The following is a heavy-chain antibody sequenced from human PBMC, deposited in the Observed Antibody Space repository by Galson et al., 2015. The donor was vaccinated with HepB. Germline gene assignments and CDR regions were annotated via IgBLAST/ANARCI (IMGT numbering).Heavy chain of an antibody. CDR3: ARGGDGYGDLLYYLHY. D-gene: IGHD4-17*01. CDR2: IISMFGTP. J-gene: IGHJ4*02. Sequence: SVKVSCKASGGTFRNYAISWVRQAPGQGPEWMGGIISMFGTPNYALKFRGRVTITADESTSTAYLELNSLRSEDTAIYYCARGGDGYGDLLYYLHYWGQGTLVTVSS. CDR1: GGTFRNYA. V-gene: IGHV1-69*13.